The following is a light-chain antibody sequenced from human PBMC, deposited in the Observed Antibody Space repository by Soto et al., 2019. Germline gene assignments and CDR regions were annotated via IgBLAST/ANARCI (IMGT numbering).Light chain of an antibody. J-gene: IGKJ1*01. CDR3: QQYGSSPPT. CDR2: DAS. V-gene: IGKV3-20*01. Sequence: EIVLTQSPGTLSLSPGERATLSCRASQSVTSNYLAWYQQKPGQAPRLLIYDASNRATGIPDRFSGSGSGTDFTLTISRLEPEDFAVYYCQQYGSSPPTFGQGTKVDI. CDR1: QSVTSNY.